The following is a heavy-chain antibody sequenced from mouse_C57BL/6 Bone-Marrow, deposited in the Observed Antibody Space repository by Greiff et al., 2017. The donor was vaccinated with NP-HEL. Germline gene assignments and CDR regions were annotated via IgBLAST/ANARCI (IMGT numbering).Heavy chain of an antibody. CDR1: GYEFSNYW. CDR3: ARGAY. Sequence: VKLMESGAELVKPGASVKISCKASGYEFSNYWMNWVKQRPGKGLAWIGQIYPGDGDTNYNGKFKDKATLTADKSSSTAYMQLSRLTSEDSAVYFCARGAYWGQGTLVTVSA. CDR2: IYPGDGDT. V-gene: IGHV1-80*01. J-gene: IGHJ3*01.